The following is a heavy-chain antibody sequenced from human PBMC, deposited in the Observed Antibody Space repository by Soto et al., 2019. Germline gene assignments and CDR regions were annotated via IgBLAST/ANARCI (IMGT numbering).Heavy chain of an antibody. V-gene: IGHV3-30-3*01. Sequence: QVQMVESGGGVVQPGRSLRLSCAASGFTFSSYAMHWVRQAPGKGLEWVAVISYDGSNKYYADSVKGRFTISRDNSKNTLYLQMNSLRAEDTAVYYCARDIGYCSGGSCDTPSYFQHWGQGTLVIVSS. CDR3: ARDIGYCSGGSCDTPSYFQH. CDR2: ISYDGSNK. CDR1: GFTFSSYA. D-gene: IGHD2-15*01. J-gene: IGHJ1*01.